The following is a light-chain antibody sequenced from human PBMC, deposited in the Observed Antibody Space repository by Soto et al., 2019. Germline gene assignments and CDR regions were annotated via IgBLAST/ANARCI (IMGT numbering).Light chain of an antibody. CDR1: QSVSSN. CDR2: VAS. CDR3: QQYNVWPLT. Sequence: IVMTQSPATLSVSPAERATLSCRASQSVSSNLAWYQQKPGQTPKFLIYVASTRATGIPARFSGSGSGPEFTLTISSLQSEDFAVYYCQQYNVWPLTFGGGTKVEFK. V-gene: IGKV3-15*01. J-gene: IGKJ4*01.